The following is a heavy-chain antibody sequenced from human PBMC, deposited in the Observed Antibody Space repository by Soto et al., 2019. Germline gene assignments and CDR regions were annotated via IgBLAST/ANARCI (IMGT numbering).Heavy chain of an antibody. V-gene: IGHV3-33*06. CDR2: IWYDGSNK. CDR3: AKCRRSIAAADD. CDR1: GFTFSSYG. D-gene: IGHD6-13*01. J-gene: IGHJ4*02. Sequence: PGGSLRLSCAASGFTFSSYGMHWVRQAPGKGLEWVAVIWYDGSNKYYADSVKGRFTISRDNSKNTLYLQMNSLRAEDTAVYYCAKCRRSIAAADDWGKGTLVTVSS.